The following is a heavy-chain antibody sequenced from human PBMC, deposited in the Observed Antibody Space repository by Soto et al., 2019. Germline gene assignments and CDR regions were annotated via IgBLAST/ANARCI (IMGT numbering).Heavy chain of an antibody. CDR1: GFTVSNYA. D-gene: IGHD2-2*01. J-gene: IGHJ6*02. Sequence: EVQLLESGGNLVHPGGSLRLSCAVSGFTVSNYAMSWVRQAPGKGLEWVSGISATGGSIYYADSVRGRFTVSRDNSKNTLFLQMNSRRAEDTAIYYGASQGGASHLNYYYYYALDVWGQGTTVTVSS. V-gene: IGHV3-23*01. CDR3: ASQGGASHLNYYYYYALDV. CDR2: ISATGGSI.